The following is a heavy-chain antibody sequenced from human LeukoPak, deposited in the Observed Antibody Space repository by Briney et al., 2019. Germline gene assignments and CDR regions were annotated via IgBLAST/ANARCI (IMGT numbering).Heavy chain of an antibody. CDR2: IIPILGIA. CDR3: ASEYSSSSGWFDP. V-gene: IGHV1-69*02. Sequence: GASVKVSCKASGGTFSSYTISWVRQAPGQGLEWMGRIIPILGIANYAQKFQGRVTITADKSTSTAYMGLSSLRSEDTAVYYCASEYSSSSGWFDPWGQGTLVTVSS. J-gene: IGHJ5*02. D-gene: IGHD6-6*01. CDR1: GGTFSSYT.